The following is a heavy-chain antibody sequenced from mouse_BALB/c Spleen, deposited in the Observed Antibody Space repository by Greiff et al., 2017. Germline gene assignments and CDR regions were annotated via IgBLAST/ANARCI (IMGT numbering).Heavy chain of an antibody. D-gene: IGHD2-2*01. J-gene: IGHJ4*01. CDR1: GFNIKDTY. CDR2: IDPANGNT. V-gene: IGHV14-3*02. Sequence: VQLQQSGAELVKPGASVKLSCTASGFNIKDTYMHWVKQRPEQGLEWIGRIDPANGNTKYDPKFQGKATITADTSSNTAYLQLSSLTSEDTAVYYCARKGLGGYDDAMDYGGQGTSVTVSS. CDR3: ARKGLGGYDDAMDY.